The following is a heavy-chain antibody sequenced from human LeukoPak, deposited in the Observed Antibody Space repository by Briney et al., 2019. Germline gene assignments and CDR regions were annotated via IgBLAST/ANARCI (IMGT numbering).Heavy chain of an antibody. V-gene: IGHV1-8*03. J-gene: IGHJ4*02. CDR1: GYTFTSYD. Sequence: EASVKVSCKASGYTFTSYDINWVRHATGQGLEWMGWMNPNSGNTGYAQKFQGRVTITRNTSISTAYMELSSLRSEDTAVYYCARGPVYCSSTSCLYYFDYWGQGTLVTVSS. D-gene: IGHD2-2*01. CDR2: MNPNSGNT. CDR3: ARGPVYCSSTSCLYYFDY.